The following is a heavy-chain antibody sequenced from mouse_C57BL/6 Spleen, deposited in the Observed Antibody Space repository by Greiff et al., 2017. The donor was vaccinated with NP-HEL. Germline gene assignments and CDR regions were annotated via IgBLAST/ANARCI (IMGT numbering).Heavy chain of an antibody. CDR3: ARLEEEFITTRY. CDR2: INPSSGYT. Sequence: VQLQQSGAELARPGASVKMSCKASGYTFTSYTMHWVKQRPGQGLEWIGYINPSSGYTKYNQKFKDKATLTADKSSSTAYMQLSSLTSEDSAVYYCARLEEEFITTRYWGQGTTLTVSS. CDR1: GYTFTSYT. D-gene: IGHD1-1*01. J-gene: IGHJ2*01. V-gene: IGHV1-4*01.